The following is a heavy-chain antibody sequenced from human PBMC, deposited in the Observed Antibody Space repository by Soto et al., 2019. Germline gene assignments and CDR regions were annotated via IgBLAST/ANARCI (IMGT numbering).Heavy chain of an antibody. D-gene: IGHD6-25*01. CDR2: IYPSDSDT. CDR3: ARLRQDYYNNGMAV. CDR1: GYSFSTFW. V-gene: IGHV5-51*01. J-gene: IGHJ6*02. Sequence: PGESLKISCKGSGYSFSTFWIGLVRQMPGKGLEWMGIIYPSDSDTRYSPSFQGQVTISADKSSTTAYLQWSSLKASDSAMSYCARLRQDYYNNGMAVWGQGTKDTVSS.